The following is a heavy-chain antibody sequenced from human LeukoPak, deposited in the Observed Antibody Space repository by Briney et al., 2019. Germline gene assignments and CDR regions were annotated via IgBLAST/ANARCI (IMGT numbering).Heavy chain of an antibody. Sequence: SLRLSCAASGFTFSHYGMHWVRQAPGKGLEWVALIWYDGSNTYYADSVKGRFTISRDNSQNTMYLQMDSLRVEDTAVYYCARWVISAAHDVLDIWGQGTMVTVSS. D-gene: IGHD6-13*01. J-gene: IGHJ3*02. V-gene: IGHV3-33*01. CDR3: ARWVISAAHDVLDI. CDR1: GFTFSHYG. CDR2: IWYDGSNT.